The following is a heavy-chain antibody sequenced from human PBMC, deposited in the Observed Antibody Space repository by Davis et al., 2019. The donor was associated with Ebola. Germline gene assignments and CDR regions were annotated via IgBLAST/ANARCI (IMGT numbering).Heavy chain of an antibody. J-gene: IGHJ4*02. CDR1: GFTFSSYW. Sequence: GESLKISCAASGFTFSSYWMSWVRQAPGKGLEWVANIRQDGSEKYYADSVKGRFTISRDNSKNTLYLQMNSLRAEDTAVYYCARGIMITFGGVIANFDYWGQGTLVTVSS. V-gene: IGHV3-7*04. CDR3: ARGIMITFGGVIANFDY. D-gene: IGHD3-16*02. CDR2: IRQDGSEK.